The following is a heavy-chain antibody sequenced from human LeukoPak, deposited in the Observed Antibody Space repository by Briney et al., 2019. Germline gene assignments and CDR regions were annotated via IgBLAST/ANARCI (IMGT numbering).Heavy chain of an antibody. CDR2: IYYSGST. Sequence: TSETLSLTCTVSGGSISSYYWSWIRQPPGKGLEWIGYIYYSGSTNYNPSLKNRVTISVDTSKNQSSLKLSSVTAADTALYYCARSRGYFDYWGQGTLVTVSS. D-gene: IGHD6-13*01. CDR1: GGSISSYY. V-gene: IGHV4-59*01. CDR3: ARSRGYFDY. J-gene: IGHJ4*02.